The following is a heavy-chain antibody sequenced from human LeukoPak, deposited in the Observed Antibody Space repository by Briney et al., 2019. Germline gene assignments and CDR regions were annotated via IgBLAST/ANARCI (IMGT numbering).Heavy chain of an antibody. CDR2: INPNSGGT. V-gene: IGHV1-2*02. CDR1: GYTFTGSY. J-gene: IGHJ4*02. D-gene: IGHD2-2*02. Sequence: ASVKVSCKASGYTFTGSYMHWVRQAPGQGLEWMGWINPNSGGTNYAQKFQGRVTMTRDTSISTAYMELSRLRSDDTAVYYCARVRYQLLYGIFDYWGQGTLVTVSS. CDR3: ARVRYQLLYGIFDY.